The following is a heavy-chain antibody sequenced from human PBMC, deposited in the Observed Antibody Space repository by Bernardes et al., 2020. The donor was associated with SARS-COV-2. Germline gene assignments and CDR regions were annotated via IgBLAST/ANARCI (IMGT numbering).Heavy chain of an antibody. CDR3: ATWDYYDSSGYQSWFDP. CDR1: GGSISSSSYY. CDR2: IYYSGNT. J-gene: IGHJ5*02. Sequence: LSLTCTVSGGSISSSSYYWAWIRQPPGKGLEWIGSIYYSGNTYYNPSLKSRVTISVDTSKNQFSLKLSSVTAADTAVYYCATWDYYDSSGYQSWFDPWGQGTLVTVSS. V-gene: IGHV4-39*01. D-gene: IGHD3-22*01.